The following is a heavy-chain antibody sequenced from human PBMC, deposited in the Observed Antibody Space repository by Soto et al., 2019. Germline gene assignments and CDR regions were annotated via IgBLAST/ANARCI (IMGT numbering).Heavy chain of an antibody. D-gene: IGHD3-9*01. CDR3: ACEFDFEWLLPGFSSHFDH. Sequence: VGSLRLSYAAAGGTCSAHGRHWVRPVPGKGLVWVARINPGGSATSYADSVEGRFTISRDNARNTVYLQMNGLGVEDTALYYCACEFDFEWLLPGFSSHFDHWGQGALVTVSS. CDR2: INPGGSAT. J-gene: IGHJ5*02. V-gene: IGHV3-74*01. CDR1: GGTCSAHG.